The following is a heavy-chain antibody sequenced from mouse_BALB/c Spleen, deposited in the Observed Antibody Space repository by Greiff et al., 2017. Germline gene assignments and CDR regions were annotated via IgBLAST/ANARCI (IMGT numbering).Heavy chain of an antibody. V-gene: IGHV1-80*01. D-gene: IGHD1-1*02. Sequence: QVQLQQSGAELVRPGSSVKISCKASGYAFSSYWMNWVKQRPGQGLEWIGQIYPGDGDTNYNGKFKGKATLTADKSSSTAYMQLSSLTSEDSAVYFCARRGGYAMDDWGQGTSVTVSS. CDR3: ARRGGYAMDD. J-gene: IGHJ4*01. CDR1: GYAFSSYW. CDR2: IYPGDGDT.